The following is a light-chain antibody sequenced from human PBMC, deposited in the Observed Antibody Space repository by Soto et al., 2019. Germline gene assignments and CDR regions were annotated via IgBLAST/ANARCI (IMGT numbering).Light chain of an antibody. Sequence: QSVLTQPRSVSGSPGQSVTISCTGTSSDVGRYNYVSWYHQHPGKAPKLMIYDVSERPSGVPDRFSGSKSANTASLTISGLQAEDEADYYCSSYTSSSTYVFGTGTKLTVL. V-gene: IGLV2-11*01. J-gene: IGLJ1*01. CDR2: DVS. CDR1: SSDVGRYNY. CDR3: SSYTSSSTYV.